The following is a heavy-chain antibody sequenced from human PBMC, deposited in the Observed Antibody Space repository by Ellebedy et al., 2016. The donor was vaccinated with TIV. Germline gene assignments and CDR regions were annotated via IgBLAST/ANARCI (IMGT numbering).Heavy chain of an antibody. J-gene: IGHJ4*02. CDR2: INLGIGDT. Sequence: AASVKVSCKPSGYIFTTYAMHWVRQAPGQSLEWMGWINLGIGDTKYSQNFQGRLTITSDASASTVYMELSSLRSGDKAVDFCARGYSDEFDYWGQGTLVTVSS. CDR1: GYIFTTYA. D-gene: IGHD5-18*01. CDR3: ARGYSDEFDY. V-gene: IGHV1-3*01.